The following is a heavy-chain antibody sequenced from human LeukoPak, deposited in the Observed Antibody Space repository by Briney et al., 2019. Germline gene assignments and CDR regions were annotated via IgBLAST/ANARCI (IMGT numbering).Heavy chain of an antibody. D-gene: IGHD1-26*01. V-gene: IGHV3-21*01. CDR3: ARYRELRVLDFDY. J-gene: IGHJ4*02. CDR1: GFTFSSYS. Sequence: GGSLRLSCAASGFTFSSYSINWVRQAPGERLEWVSSISSSSSYIYYADSLKGRFTISRDNAKNSLYLQMNSLRAEDTAVYYCARYRELRVLDFDYWGQGTLVTVSS. CDR2: ISSSSSYI.